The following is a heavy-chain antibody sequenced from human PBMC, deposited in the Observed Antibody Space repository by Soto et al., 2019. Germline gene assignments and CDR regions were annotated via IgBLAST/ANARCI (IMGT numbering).Heavy chain of an antibody. J-gene: IGHJ3*02. CDR1: GASISSSSYY. Sequence: QLQLQESGPGLVKPSETLSLTCTVSGASISSSSYYWGWIRQPPGKGLEWIGSIYYSGSTYNNPSLKRRVTISVDTSKNQFSLKLSSVTAADTAVYYCARRGYCGGGSCYSEPFDIWGQGTMVTVSS. CDR2: IYYSGST. CDR3: ARRGYCGGGSCYSEPFDI. V-gene: IGHV4-39*01. D-gene: IGHD2-15*01.